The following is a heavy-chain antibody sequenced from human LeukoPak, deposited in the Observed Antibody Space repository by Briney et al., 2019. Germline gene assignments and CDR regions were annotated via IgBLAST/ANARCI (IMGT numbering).Heavy chain of an antibody. Sequence: PLETLSLTCTVSGGSNYWSWIRQPPGKGLEWIAYIHYSGSPHYNPSLKSRVTISIDTSKNQLSLKLNSVTAADTAVYYCARHSNWNGGVDWFDPWGQGTQVTVSS. CDR1: GGSNY. CDR3: ARHSNWNGGVDWFDP. CDR2: IHYSGSP. D-gene: IGHD1-20*01. J-gene: IGHJ5*02. V-gene: IGHV4-59*08.